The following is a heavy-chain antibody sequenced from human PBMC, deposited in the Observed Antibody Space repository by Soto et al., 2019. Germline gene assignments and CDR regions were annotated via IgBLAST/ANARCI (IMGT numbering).Heavy chain of an antibody. CDR1: GFTFSSYG. V-gene: IGHV3-30*18. CDR3: AKDSGYSNSPGMDV. CDR2: ISYDGSNK. D-gene: IGHD4-4*01. J-gene: IGHJ6*02. Sequence: QVQLVESGGGVVQPGRSLRLSCAASGFTFSSYGMHWVRQAPGKGLEWVAVISYDGSNKYYADSVKGRFTISRDNSKNTLYLQMNSLRAEDTAVYYCAKDSGYSNSPGMDVWGQGTTVTVSS.